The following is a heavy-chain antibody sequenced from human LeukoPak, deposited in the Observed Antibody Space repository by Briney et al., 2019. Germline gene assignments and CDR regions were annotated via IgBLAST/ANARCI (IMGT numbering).Heavy chain of an antibody. CDR3: TRRVGGTPDY. J-gene: IGHJ4*02. CDR1: GFTFSNYV. D-gene: IGHD1-26*01. CDR2: IGIDVRDS. V-gene: IGHV3-23*01. Sequence: SGGSLRLSCAASGFTFSNYVMTWVRQAPGKGLEWVPAIGIDVRDSDYADSVKGRFTISRDNSKNTVYLQMNSLRAEDTGLYYCTRRVGGTPDYWGLGTLVTVSS.